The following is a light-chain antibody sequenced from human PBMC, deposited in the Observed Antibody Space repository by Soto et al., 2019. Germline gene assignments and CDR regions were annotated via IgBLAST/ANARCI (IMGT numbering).Light chain of an antibody. CDR3: QQSDSTPT. CDR1: QNISSY. V-gene: IGKV1-39*01. CDR2: AAS. Sequence: DIQMTQSPSSLSASVGDRVTITCRASQNISSYLNWYQQKPGKAPKVLMYAASSLLSGVPSRFSGSGSGTDFTLTISSLQPEDFATYYCQQSDSTPTFGQGTKVDIK. J-gene: IGKJ1*01.